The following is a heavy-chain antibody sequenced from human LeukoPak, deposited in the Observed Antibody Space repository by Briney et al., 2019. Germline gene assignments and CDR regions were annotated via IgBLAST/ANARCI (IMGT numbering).Heavy chain of an antibody. CDR2: IKEDGSEK. CDR1: GFTFSSYY. Sequence: QTGGSLRLSCAASGFTFSSYYMIWVRQAPGKGLEWVANIKEDGSEKYYVDSVKGRFTSSRDNAKNSLYLQMNSLRAENTAVYYCARGPPPPLDAFDIWGQGTMVTVSS. J-gene: IGHJ3*02. CDR3: ARGPPPPLDAFDI. V-gene: IGHV3-7*01.